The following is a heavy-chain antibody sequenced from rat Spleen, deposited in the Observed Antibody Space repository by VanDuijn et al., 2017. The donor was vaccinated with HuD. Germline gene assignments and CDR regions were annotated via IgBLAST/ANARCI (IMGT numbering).Heavy chain of an antibody. D-gene: IGHD1-12*01. V-gene: IGHV2-43*01. CDR3: ARANRDSYAHFDY. CDR2: VWTGGST. CDR1: GFSVTSYH. Sequence: QVQLKESGPGLVQSSQTLSLTCTVSGFSVTSYHVSWVRQPPGKVLDWMGVVWTGGSTAYNSLLKSRLSITGDTSKSQVFLKMDSLQTEDTATYYCARANRDSYAHFDYWGQGVMVTVSS. J-gene: IGHJ2*01.